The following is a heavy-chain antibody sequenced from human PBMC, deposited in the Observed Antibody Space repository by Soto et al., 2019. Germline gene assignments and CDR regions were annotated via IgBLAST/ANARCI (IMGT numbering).Heavy chain of an antibody. Sequence: EMQLLESEGDLVQPGGSLRLSCATSGFTFSDHAMHWVRQAPGEGLEWVSGIRGDLVTTPYADSVKGRFTISRDNSKNTLYLQMNSLRAEDTAVYYCAKDRGDIVVVVAALYYYYYYGMDVWGQGTTVTVSS. J-gene: IGHJ6*02. CDR3: AKDRGDIVVVVAALYYYYYYGMDV. CDR1: GFTFSDHA. CDR2: IRGDLVTT. V-gene: IGHV3-23*01. D-gene: IGHD2-15*01.